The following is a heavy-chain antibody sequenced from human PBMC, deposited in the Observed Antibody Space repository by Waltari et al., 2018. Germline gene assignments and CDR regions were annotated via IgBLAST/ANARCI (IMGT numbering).Heavy chain of an antibody. J-gene: IGHJ3*02. Sequence: QVQLVQSGAEVKKPGASVKVSCKDSGYSFTSYAMHWVRQAPGQRLEWMGWINAGNGNTKYSQKFQGRVTITRDTSASTAYMELSSLRSEDTAVYYCARVEGAAGLDIWGQGTMVTVSS. V-gene: IGHV1-3*01. CDR3: ARVEGAAGLDI. CDR2: INAGNGNT. CDR1: GYSFTSYA. D-gene: IGHD3-16*01.